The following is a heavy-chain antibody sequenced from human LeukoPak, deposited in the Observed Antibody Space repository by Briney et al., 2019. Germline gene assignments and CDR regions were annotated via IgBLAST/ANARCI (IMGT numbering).Heavy chain of an antibody. V-gene: IGHV4-34*01. CDR1: GGSFSGYY. J-gene: IGHJ6*02. D-gene: IGHD6-19*01. CDR2: INHSGST. CDR3: ARVYSSGSPAYYYYGMDV. Sequence: SETLSLTCAVYGGSFSGYYWSWIRQPPGKGLEWIGEINHSGSTNYNPSLKSRVTISVDTSKNQFSLKLSSVTAADTAVYYCARVYSSGSPAYYYYGMDVWGQGTTVTVSS.